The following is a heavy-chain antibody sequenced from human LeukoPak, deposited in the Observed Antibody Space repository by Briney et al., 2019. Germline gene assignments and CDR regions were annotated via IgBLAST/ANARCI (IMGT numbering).Heavy chain of an antibody. CDR2: INPSGGST. V-gene: IGHV1-46*01. J-gene: IGHJ4*02. CDR1: GYTFTSYY. D-gene: IGHD5-18*01. Sequence: ASVKVSCKASGYTFTSYYMHWVRQAPGQGLEWMGIINPSGGSTSYAQKFQGRVTMTRDTSKNQFSLKLSSVTAADTAVYYCARSGYSYGFGPVDYWGQGTLVTVSS. CDR3: ARSGYSYGFGPVDY.